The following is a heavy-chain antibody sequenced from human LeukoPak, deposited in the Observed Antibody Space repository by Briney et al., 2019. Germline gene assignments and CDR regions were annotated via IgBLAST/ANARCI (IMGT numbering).Heavy chain of an antibody. Sequence: SETLSLTCTVSGGSISSYYWSWIRQPPGKGLEWIGYIYYSGSTNYNPSLKSRVTISVDTSKNQFSLKLSSVTAADTAVYYCARGEYSSSSKEYWGQGTLVTVSS. CDR3: ARGEYSSSSKEY. D-gene: IGHD6-6*01. V-gene: IGHV4-59*12. J-gene: IGHJ4*02. CDR1: GGSISSYY. CDR2: IYYSGST.